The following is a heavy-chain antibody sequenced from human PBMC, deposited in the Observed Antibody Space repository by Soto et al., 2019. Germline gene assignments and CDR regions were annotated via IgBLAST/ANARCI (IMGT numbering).Heavy chain of an antibody. CDR3: ARGRLFRSTAMDYQVDY. CDR1: GRTFSSYA. J-gene: IGHJ4*02. CDR2: IIPIFGTA. D-gene: IGHD5-18*01. V-gene: IGHV1-69*01. Sequence: QVQLVQSGAEVKKPGSSVKVSCKASGRTFSSYAISWVRQAPGQGLEWMGGIIPIFGTAHYAQKFQGRVTITADESTSPAYMELSSLRSEDTAVYYCARGRLFRSTAMDYQVDYWGQGTLVTVSS.